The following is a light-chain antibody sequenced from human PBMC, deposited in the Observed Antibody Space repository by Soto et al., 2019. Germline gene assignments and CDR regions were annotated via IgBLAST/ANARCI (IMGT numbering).Light chain of an antibody. J-gene: IGLJ3*02. CDR2: NND. CDR1: SSTIGRNT. V-gene: IGLV1-44*01. Sequence: QLVLAQPPSASGTPGQRVTISCSGSSSTIGRNTVNWYQQVPGTAPKLLIYNNDQRPSGVPDRFSGSKSGTSASLAISGLQTEDEADYYCAAWDDSVSGRVFGGGTKVTVL. CDR3: AAWDDSVSGRV.